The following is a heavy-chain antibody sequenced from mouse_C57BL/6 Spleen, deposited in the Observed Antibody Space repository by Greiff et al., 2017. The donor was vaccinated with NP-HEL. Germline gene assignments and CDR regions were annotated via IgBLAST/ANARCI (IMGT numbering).Heavy chain of an antibody. Sequence: QVQLKESGAELVRPGASEKLSCKASGYTFTDYYINWVKQRPGQGLEWIARIYPGSGNTYYNEKFKGKATLTAEKSSSTAYMQLSSLTSEDAAVYFCAREDYYGSFYFDYWGQGTTLTVSS. J-gene: IGHJ2*01. CDR1: GYTFTDYY. CDR2: IYPGSGNT. CDR3: AREDYYGSFYFDY. V-gene: IGHV1-76*01. D-gene: IGHD1-1*01.